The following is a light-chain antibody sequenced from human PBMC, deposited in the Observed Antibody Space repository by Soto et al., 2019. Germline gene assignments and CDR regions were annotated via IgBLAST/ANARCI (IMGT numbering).Light chain of an antibody. CDR1: QSFSSNY. CDR3: QQYSGVWT. V-gene: IGKV3-20*01. J-gene: IGKJ1*01. Sequence: EIVLTQSPGTLSLSPGERATLSCRASQSFSSNYLAWYQQKPGQAPRILIYGATTRATGIPDRFSGSESGTDFTLTISRLEPEDSAVYYCQQYSGVWTFGQGTKVEI. CDR2: GAT.